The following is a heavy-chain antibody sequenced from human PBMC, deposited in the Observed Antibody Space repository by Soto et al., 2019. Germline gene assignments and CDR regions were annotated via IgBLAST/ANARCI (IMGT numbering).Heavy chain of an antibody. CDR1: GGSFSGYY. CDR2: INHSGST. Sequence: KSSETLSLTCAVYGGSFSGYYWSWIRQPPGKGLEWIGEINHSGSTNYNPSLKSRVTISVDTSKNQFSLKLSSVTAADTAVYYCARGRSTTATSDYWGQGTLVTVSS. CDR3: ARGRSTTATSDY. V-gene: IGHV4-34*01. J-gene: IGHJ4*02. D-gene: IGHD4-17*01.